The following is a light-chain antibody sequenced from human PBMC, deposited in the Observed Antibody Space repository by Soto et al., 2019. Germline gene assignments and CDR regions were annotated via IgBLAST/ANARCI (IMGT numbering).Light chain of an antibody. CDR2: WAS. CDR3: QQYYDLLT. CDR1: QSVLYSSNNKDS. J-gene: IGKJ4*01. V-gene: IGKV4-1*01. Sequence: DIVMTQSPGSLAVSLGERATINCRSSQSVLYSSNNKDSIAWYQQKPGQPPRLLIYWASTRESGVPDRFSGRGSGTDFTLTISSLQAEDVAVYYCQQYYDLLTFGGGTKVEIK.